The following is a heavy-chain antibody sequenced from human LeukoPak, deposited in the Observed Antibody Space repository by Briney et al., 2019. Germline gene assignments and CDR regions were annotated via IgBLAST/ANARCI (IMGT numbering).Heavy chain of an antibody. V-gene: IGHV1-69*13. CDR2: IIPIFGTA. CDR3: ARDTSDCSGGSCPYYYYYGMDV. Sequence: GASVKVSCKASEGTFSSYAISWVRQAPGQGLEWMGGIIPIFGTANYAQKFQGRVTITADESTSTAYMELSSLRSEDTAVYYCARDTSDCSGGSCPYYYYYGMDVWGQGTTVTVSS. D-gene: IGHD2-15*01. CDR1: EGTFSSYA. J-gene: IGHJ6*02.